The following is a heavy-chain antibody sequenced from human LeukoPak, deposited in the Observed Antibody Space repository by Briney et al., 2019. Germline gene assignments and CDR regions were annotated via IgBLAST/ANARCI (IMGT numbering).Heavy chain of an antibody. V-gene: IGHV3-30*02. CDR1: GFTFSSYG. J-gene: IGHJ4*02. CDR2: IRYDGSNK. CDR3: AKDLNYGDLLDY. Sequence: GGSLRLSCAASGFTFSSYGMHWVRQAPGKGLEWVAFIRYDGSNKYYADSVKGRFTISGDNSKNTLYLQMNSLRAEDTAVYYCAKDLNYGDLLDYWGQGTLVTVSS. D-gene: IGHD4-17*01.